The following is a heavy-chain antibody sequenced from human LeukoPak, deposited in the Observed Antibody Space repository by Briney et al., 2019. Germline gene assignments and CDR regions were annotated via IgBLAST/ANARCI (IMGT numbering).Heavy chain of an antibody. J-gene: IGHJ4*02. CDR3: ARASSGYYWDFDY. V-gene: IGHV4-39*01. CDR1: GDSISSYNYF. CDR2: IYYSGNT. Sequence: PSETLSLTCTVSGDSISSYNYFCGWIRQPPGKGLEWIGSIYYSGNTYYNPSLKSRVTISADTSKNQFSLKVTSVTAADTAVYYCARASSGYYWDFDYWGQGTLVTVSS. D-gene: IGHD3-22*01.